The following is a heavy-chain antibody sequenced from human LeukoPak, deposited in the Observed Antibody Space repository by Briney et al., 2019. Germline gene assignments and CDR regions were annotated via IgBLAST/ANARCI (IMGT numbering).Heavy chain of an antibody. D-gene: IGHD6-13*01. CDR2: IYTSGST. CDR3: ARAPIAAAGTSYYFDY. V-gene: IGHV4-4*07. CDR1: GGSISSYY. Sequence: PSETLSLTCTVSGGSISSYYWSWIRQPAGKGLEWIGRIYTSGSTNYNPSLKSRVTMSVDTSKNHFSLKLSSVTAADTAVYYCARAPIAAAGTSYYFDYWGQGTLVTVSS. J-gene: IGHJ4*02.